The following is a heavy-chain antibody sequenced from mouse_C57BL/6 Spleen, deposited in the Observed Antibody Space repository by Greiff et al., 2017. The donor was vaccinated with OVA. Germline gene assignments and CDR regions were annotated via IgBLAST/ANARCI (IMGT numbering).Heavy chain of an antibody. V-gene: IGHV1-47*01. CDR1: GYTFTTYP. CDR2: FHPYNDDT. D-gene: IGHD2-4*01. CDR3: ARGWDYDDEGWYFDV. J-gene: IGHJ1*03. Sequence: LVESGAELVKPGASVKMSCKASGYTFTTYPIEWMKQNHGKSLEWIGNFHPYNDDTKYNEKFKGKATLTVEKSSSTVYLELSRLTSDDSAVYDCARGWDYDDEGWYFDVWGTGTTVTVSS.